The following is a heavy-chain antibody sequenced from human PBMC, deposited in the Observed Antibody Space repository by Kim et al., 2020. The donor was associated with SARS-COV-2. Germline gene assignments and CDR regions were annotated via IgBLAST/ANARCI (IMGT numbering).Heavy chain of an antibody. V-gene: IGHV1-69*13. CDR3: ARLRPESDSSGYYYDH. J-gene: IGHJ5*02. CDR1: GGTFSSYA. CDR2: IIPIFGTA. D-gene: IGHD3-22*01. Sequence: SVKVSCKASGGTFSSYAISWVRQAPGQGLEWMGGIIPIFGTANYAQKFQGRVTITADESTSTAYMELSSLRSEDTAVYYCARLRPESDSSGYYYDHWGQGTLVTVSS.